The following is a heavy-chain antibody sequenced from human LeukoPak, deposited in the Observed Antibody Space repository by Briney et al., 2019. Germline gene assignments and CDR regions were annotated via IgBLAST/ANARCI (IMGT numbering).Heavy chain of an antibody. CDR3: AKERDLVRATYYFGS. V-gene: IGHV3-30*02. J-gene: IGHJ4*02. D-gene: IGHD1-26*01. CDR2: IRSDGSDK. Sequence: GGSLRLSCTASGFTFSSYGIHWVRQAPGKGLEWVAFIRSDGSDKYYADSLKGRFTISRDNSKNTLYLQMTSLRDEDTAVYYCAKERDLVRATYYFGSWGQGTLVTVSS. CDR1: GFTFSSYG.